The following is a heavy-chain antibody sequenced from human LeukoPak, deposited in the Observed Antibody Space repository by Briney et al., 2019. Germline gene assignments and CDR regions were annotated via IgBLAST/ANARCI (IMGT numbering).Heavy chain of an antibody. V-gene: IGHV3-74*01. Sequence: PGRSLRLSCAASGFTFSSYWMHWVRQAPGKGLVWVSRINSDGSSTSYADSVKGRFTISRDNAKNTLYLQMNSLRAEDTAVYYCARVFGGYDSYYFDYWGQGTLVTVSS. CDR1: GFTFSSYW. CDR2: INSDGSST. CDR3: ARVFGGYDSYYFDY. J-gene: IGHJ4*02. D-gene: IGHD5-12*01.